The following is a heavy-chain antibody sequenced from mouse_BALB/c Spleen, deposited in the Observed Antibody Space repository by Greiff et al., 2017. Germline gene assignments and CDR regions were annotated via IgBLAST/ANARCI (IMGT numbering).Heavy chain of an antibody. CDR2: IWSGGST. Sequence: VQLQESGPGLVQPSQSLSITCTVSGFSLTSYGVHWVRQSPGKGLEWLGVIWSGGSTDYNAAFISRLSISKDNSKSQVFFKMNSLQANDTAIYYCARTRYYGSSYAMDYWGQGTSVTVSS. D-gene: IGHD1-1*01. J-gene: IGHJ4*01. CDR1: GFSLTSYG. CDR3: ARTRYYGSSYAMDY. V-gene: IGHV2-2*02.